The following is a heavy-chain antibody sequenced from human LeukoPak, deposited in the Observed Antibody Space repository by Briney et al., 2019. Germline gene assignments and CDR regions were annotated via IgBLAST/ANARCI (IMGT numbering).Heavy chain of an antibody. V-gene: IGHV1-2*02. J-gene: IGHJ5*02. CDR3: ARSRYCSGGSCYSSWFDP. CDR2: INPNSGGT. Sequence: GASVKVSCKASGYTFTGYYMHWVRQAPGQGLEWMGWINPNSGGTNYAQKFQGRVTMTRDTSISTAYMELSRPRSDDTAVYYCARSRYCSGGSCYSSWFDPWGQGTLVTVSS. D-gene: IGHD2-15*01. CDR1: GYTFTGYY.